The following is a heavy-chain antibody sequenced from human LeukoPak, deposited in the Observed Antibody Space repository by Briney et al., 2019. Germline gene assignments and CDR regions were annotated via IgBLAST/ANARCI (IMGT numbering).Heavy chain of an antibody. CDR2: ISGSGGST. V-gene: IGHV3-23*01. CDR1: GFTFSSYA. D-gene: IGHD6-19*01. J-gene: IGHJ4*02. Sequence: GGSLRLSCAASGFTFSSYAMSWVRQAPGKGLEWVSAISGSGGSTYYADSVKGRFTISRDNAKNTLFLQMNSLRDEDTAVYYCASGPWLADYWGQGTLVTVSS. CDR3: ASGPWLADY.